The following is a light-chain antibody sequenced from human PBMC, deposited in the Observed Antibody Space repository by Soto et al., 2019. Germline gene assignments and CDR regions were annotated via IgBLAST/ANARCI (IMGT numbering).Light chain of an antibody. J-gene: IGKJ4*01. CDR1: QYVSSSY. CDR3: QQYGSSYPT. V-gene: IGKV3-20*01. Sequence: EIVLTQSPGTLSLSPGERATLSCRASQYVSSSYLTWYQQKPGKAPRLLIYDASRRDIGTPDRFSGSGSGTDFTLTISGLETVDFAVYYCQQYGSSYPTFGGGTRVEIK. CDR2: DAS.